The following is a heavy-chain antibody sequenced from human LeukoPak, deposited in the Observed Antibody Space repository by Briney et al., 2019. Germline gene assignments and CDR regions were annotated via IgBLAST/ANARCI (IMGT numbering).Heavy chain of an antibody. D-gene: IGHD4-17*01. J-gene: IGHJ4*02. Sequence: GASVKVSCKASGFTFTSSAMQWVRQARGQRLEWIGWIVVGSGNTNYAQKFQERVTITRDMSTSTAYMELSSLRSEDTAVYYCAAPGPYDYADYAKLGLWGQGTLVTVSS. CDR3: AAPGPYDYADYAKLGL. CDR1: GFTFTSSA. V-gene: IGHV1-58*02. CDR2: IVVGSGNT.